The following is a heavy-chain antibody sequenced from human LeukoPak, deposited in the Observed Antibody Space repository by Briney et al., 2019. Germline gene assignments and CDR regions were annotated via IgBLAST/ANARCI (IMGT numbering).Heavy chain of an antibody. Sequence: GGSLRLSCAASGFTFSSYAMHWVRQAPGKGLEWVAVISYDGSNKYYADSVKGRFTISRDNSKNTLYLQMNSLRAEDTAVYYCARGLPITIGPLWFDPWGQGTLVTVSS. CDR1: GFTFSSYA. J-gene: IGHJ5*02. CDR3: ARGLPITIGPLWFDP. V-gene: IGHV3-30*01. D-gene: IGHD3-10*01. CDR2: ISYDGSNK.